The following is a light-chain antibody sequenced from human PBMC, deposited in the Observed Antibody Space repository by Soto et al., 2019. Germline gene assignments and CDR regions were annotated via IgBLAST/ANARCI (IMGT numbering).Light chain of an antibody. CDR1: ARVDKC. J-gene: IGKJ1*01. CDR3: KQRGNRPPWT. V-gene: IGKV3-11*02. Sequence: IVMTQSPATLCLSXGERATLFCRPRARVDKCLVGYQQKPGKAARFLXXDASNRATGIQARLIGSGSGRDFTLNISSLEPADFAVYYCKQRGNRPPWTFGQGTKVDIK. CDR2: DAS.